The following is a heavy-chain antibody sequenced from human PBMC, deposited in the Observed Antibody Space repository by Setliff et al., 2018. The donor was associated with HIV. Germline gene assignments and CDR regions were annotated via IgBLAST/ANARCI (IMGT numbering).Heavy chain of an antibody. Sequence: SETLSLTCTVSGGSMSSYFWSWIRQSPGKGLEWIGYIYNSGGTNYKPSLKSRVTISLDTSKNQFSLNLTSVTAADTAVYYCARVDCSGGSCYSPAYWGQGTLVTVSS. CDR2: IYNSGGT. CDR1: GGSMSSYF. D-gene: IGHD2-15*01. J-gene: IGHJ4*02. V-gene: IGHV4-59*01. CDR3: ARVDCSGGSCYSPAY.